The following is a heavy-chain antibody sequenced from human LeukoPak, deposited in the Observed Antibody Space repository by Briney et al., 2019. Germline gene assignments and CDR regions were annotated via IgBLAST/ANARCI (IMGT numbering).Heavy chain of an antibody. V-gene: IGHV1-18*01. CDR2: ISGYDGNT. CDR1: GYIFTSYG. Sequence: ASLKVSCKASGYIFTSYGISWVRQAPGQGLELMGWISGYDGNTNYAQNLQGRVTMTTDTSPSTAYMELRSLRSDDTAVYYCARSSAWYAGDLDYWGQGTLVTVSS. D-gene: IGHD6-19*01. J-gene: IGHJ4*02. CDR3: ARSSAWYAGDLDY.